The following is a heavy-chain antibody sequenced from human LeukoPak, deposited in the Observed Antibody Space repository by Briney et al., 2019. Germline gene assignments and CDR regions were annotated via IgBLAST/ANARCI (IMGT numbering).Heavy chain of an antibody. CDR3: ARLGAIVLMVYAKRGAFDI. CDR1: GGSISSGSYY. J-gene: IGHJ3*02. D-gene: IGHD2-8*01. CDR2: IYTSGST. Sequence: SQTLSLTCTVSGGSISSGSYYWSWIRQPAGKGLEWIGRIYTSGSTNYNPSLKSRVTISVDTSKNQFSLKLSSVTAADTAVYYCARLGAIVLMVYAKRGAFDIWGQGTMVTVSS. V-gene: IGHV4-61*02.